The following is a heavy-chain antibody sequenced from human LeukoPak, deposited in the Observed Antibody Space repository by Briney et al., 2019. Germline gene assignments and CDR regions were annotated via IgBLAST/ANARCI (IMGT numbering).Heavy chain of an antibody. V-gene: IGHV3-72*01. CDR2: IRNKANSYTT. CDR1: GFTFSDHY. J-gene: IGHJ4*02. CDR3: VREPPRRGSGQFDY. D-gene: IGHD6-19*01. Sequence: GGSLRLSCAASGFTFSDHYMDWVSQAPGKGLEGVGRIRNKANSYTTEYAASVKGRFTISRDDSKNSLYLQMNSLKTEDTAVYYCVREPPRRGSGQFDYWGQGTLVTVSS.